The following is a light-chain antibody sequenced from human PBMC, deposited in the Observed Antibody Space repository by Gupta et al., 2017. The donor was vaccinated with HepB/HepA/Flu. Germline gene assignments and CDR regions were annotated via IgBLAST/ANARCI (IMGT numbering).Light chain of an antibody. CDR3: QHGNSFPLS. V-gene: IGKV1-9*01. CDR1: QEINSY. Sequence: DIQLPLSPSFLSASVRDRVTITCRAMQEINSYLIWYQQKPGKAPNLLIYTASTSQGGVPSRFSGSGSETEFTLTISSLQPEDFATYSCQHGNSFPLSLGQGTQLDIK. J-gene: IGKJ5*01. CDR2: TAS.